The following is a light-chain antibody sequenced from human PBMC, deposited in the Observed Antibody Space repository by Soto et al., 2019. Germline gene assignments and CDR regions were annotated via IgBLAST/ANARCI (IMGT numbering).Light chain of an antibody. CDR2: EVS. J-gene: IGLJ2*01. Sequence: QSALTQPASVSGSPGQSITISCTGTSSDVGGYNYVSWYQQHPGKAPKLMIYEVSNRPSGVPARFSGSKSGNTASLTISGLQAEDEADYYCCSYAGIYTLVFGGGTKLTVL. CDR3: CSYAGIYTLV. V-gene: IGLV2-11*01. CDR1: SSDVGGYNY.